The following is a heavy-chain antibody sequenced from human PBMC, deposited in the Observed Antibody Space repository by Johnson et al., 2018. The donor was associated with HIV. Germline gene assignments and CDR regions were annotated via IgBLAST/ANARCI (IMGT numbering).Heavy chain of an antibody. CDR2: INWNGDKR. V-gene: IGHV3-20*04. Sequence: VQLVESGGSVIRPGGSLRLSCAASGFTFDDYGMSWVRQAPGKGLEWVSGINWNGDKRGYADSVKGRFTISRDNSNNTLYLQLNSLRGEDTATYYCARGGHSGYDYFEAFEMWGQGTKVTVSS. CDR3: ARGGHSGYDYFEAFEM. CDR1: GFTFDDYG. D-gene: IGHD5-12*01. J-gene: IGHJ3*02.